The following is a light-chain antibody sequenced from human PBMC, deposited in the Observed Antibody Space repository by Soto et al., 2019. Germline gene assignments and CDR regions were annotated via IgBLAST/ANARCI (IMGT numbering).Light chain of an antibody. Sequence: EIVLKQSPGTLSLSPGDRATLSCRASQIVNSGLVIWYQQKPGQPPRLLIYGASSRATGIPDRFSGTASGTEFTLTISRLEPEVFAVYYCQQYGGAPYTFGQGIKLESK. CDR3: QQYGGAPYT. CDR2: GAS. CDR1: QIVNSGL. J-gene: IGKJ2*01. V-gene: IGKV3-20*01.